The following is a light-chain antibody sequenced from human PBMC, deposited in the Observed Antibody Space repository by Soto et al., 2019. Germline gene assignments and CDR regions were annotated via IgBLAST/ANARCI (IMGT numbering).Light chain of an antibody. V-gene: IGLV1-44*01. Sequence: QAVVTQAPSASGTPGQRVTISCSGSRSNIGSNPVNWYQQLPGTAPRLLIYSNNQRPSRVPDRFSGSTSGTSASLAISGLQSEDEADYYCAAWDDSLNGGVFGGGTKLTVL. CDR1: RSNIGSNP. CDR2: SNN. J-gene: IGLJ3*02. CDR3: AAWDDSLNGGV.